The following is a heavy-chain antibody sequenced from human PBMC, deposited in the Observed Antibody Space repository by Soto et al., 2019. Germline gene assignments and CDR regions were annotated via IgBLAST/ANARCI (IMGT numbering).Heavy chain of an antibody. D-gene: IGHD2-2*01. Sequence: QVQLVQSGAEVKKPGASVKVSCKASGYTFTSSDINWMRQATGQGPEWMGWMNPNSGHTNYAQKFQGRVTMTRNTSISTAYMELTSLRSKDTAVYYCASGMSTTWGQGTLVTVSS. CDR1: GYTFTSSD. CDR2: MNPNSGHT. V-gene: IGHV1-8*01. CDR3: ASGMSTT. J-gene: IGHJ5*02.